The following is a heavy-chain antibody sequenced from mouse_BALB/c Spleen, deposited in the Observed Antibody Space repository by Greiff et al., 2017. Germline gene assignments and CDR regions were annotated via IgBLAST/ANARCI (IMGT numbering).Heavy chain of an antibody. Sequence: QVQLKESGAELAKPGASVKMSCKASGYTFTSYWMHWVKQRPGQGLEWIGYINPSTGYTEYNQKFKDKATLTADKSSSTAYMQLSSLTSEDSAVYYCARGGSSFDYGGQGTTLTVSS. CDR2: INPSTGYT. D-gene: IGHD1-1*01. CDR3: ARGGSSFDY. CDR1: GYTFTSYW. J-gene: IGHJ2*01. V-gene: IGHV1-7*01.